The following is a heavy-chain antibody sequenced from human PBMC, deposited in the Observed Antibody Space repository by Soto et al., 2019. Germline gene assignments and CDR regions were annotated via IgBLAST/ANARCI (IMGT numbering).Heavy chain of an antibody. CDR1: GGSFSGYY. D-gene: IGHD3-22*01. J-gene: IGHJ4*02. CDR2: INHSGST. CDR3: ARGGSPTYYYDSSGYYDVYFFDY. V-gene: IGHV4-34*01. Sequence: SETLSLTCAVYGGSFSGYYWRWIRQPPGKGLEWIGEINHSGSTNYNPSLKSRVTISVDTSKNQFSLKLSSVTAADTAVYYCARGGSPTYYYDSSGYYDVYFFDYWGQGTLVTVSS.